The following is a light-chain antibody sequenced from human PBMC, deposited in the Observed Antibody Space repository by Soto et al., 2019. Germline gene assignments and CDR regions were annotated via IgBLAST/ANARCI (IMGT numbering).Light chain of an antibody. J-gene: IGKJ1*01. Sequence: EVVLTQSPGTLSLSPGERATLSCRASESVSSSFLTWYQQKPGQAPRLLIYRTSNRVTGIPDRFSGSGSGTDFTLTISRLEPEDFAVYFCQHYGNSLWTFGQGTRWRL. CDR2: RTS. CDR1: ESVSSSF. V-gene: IGKV3-20*01. CDR3: QHYGNSLWT.